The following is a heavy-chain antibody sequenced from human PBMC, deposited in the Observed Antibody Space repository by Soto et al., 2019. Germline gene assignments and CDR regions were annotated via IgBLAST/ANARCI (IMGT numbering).Heavy chain of an antibody. V-gene: IGHV3-30*18. Sequence: GGSLRLSCAASGFTFSSYGMHWVRQAPGKGLEWVAVISYDGSNKYYADSVKGRFTISRDNSKNTLYLQMNSLRAEDTAVYYCAKGVWGSYRSVPTAVGHWGQGTLVTVSS. J-gene: IGHJ4*02. CDR2: ISYDGSNK. CDR1: GFTFSSYG. D-gene: IGHD3-16*02. CDR3: AKGVWGSYRSVPTAVGH.